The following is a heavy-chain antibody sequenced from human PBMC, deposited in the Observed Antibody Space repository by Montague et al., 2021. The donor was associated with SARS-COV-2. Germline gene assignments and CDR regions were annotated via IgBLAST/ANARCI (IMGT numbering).Heavy chain of an antibody. CDR1: GFPFSSYW. CDR3: ARGEWLLSLFYYYYMDV. V-gene: IGHV3-74*01. Sequence: YRRLSCAASGFPFSSYWMHWVRQAPGKGLVWVSRINSDGSSTSYADSVKGRFTISRDNAKNTLYLQMNSLRAEDTAVYYCARGEWLLSLFYYYYMDVWGKGTTVTVSS. J-gene: IGHJ6*03. CDR2: INSDGSST. D-gene: IGHD3-3*01.